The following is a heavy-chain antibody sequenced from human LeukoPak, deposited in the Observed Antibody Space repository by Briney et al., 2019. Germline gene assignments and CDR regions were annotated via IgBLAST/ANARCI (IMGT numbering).Heavy chain of an antibody. CDR2: ISSSSSTI. CDR1: GFTFSSYA. V-gene: IGHV3-48*04. CDR3: ARGARPALGYYGMDV. J-gene: IGHJ6*02. Sequence: GGSLRLSCAASGFTFSSYAMNWVRQAPGKGLEWVSYISSSSSTIYYADSVKGRFTISRDNAKNSLYLQMNSLRAEDTAVYYCARGARPALGYYGMDVWGQGTTVTVSS.